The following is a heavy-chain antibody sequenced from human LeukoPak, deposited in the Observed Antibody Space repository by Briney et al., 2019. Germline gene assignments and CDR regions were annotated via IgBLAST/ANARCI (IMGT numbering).Heavy chain of an antibody. CDR3: AREVTMVRGVITKFYYYGMDV. V-gene: IGHV1-18*01. Sequence: ASVKVSCKASGYTFTSYGISWVRQAPGQGLEWMGWISGYNGHTNYAQKLQGRVTMTADTSTSTLYMELRSLRSDDTAVYYCAREVTMVRGVITKFYYYGMDVWGQGTTVTVSS. CDR1: GYTFTSYG. D-gene: IGHD3-10*01. CDR2: ISGYNGHT. J-gene: IGHJ6*02.